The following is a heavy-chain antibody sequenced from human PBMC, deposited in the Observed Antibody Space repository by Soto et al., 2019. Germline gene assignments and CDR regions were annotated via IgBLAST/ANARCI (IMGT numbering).Heavy chain of an antibody. CDR3: ARDGSYYYDSSGYSGNYYYGMDV. CDR1: GYTFSSHG. Sequence: ASVKVSCKASGYTFSSHGIIWVRQAPGQGLEWMGWISGYNGNAKYAQRFQGRVTMTTDTSASTAYMELRSLRSDDTAVYYCARDGSYYYDSSGYSGNYYYGMDVWGQGTTVTVSS. V-gene: IGHV1-18*01. CDR2: ISGYNGNA. D-gene: IGHD3-22*01. J-gene: IGHJ6*02.